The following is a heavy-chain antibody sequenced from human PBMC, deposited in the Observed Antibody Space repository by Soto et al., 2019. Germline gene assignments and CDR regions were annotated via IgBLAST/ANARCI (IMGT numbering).Heavy chain of an antibody. V-gene: IGHV3-7*01. CDR3: ARGGSWGPDF. D-gene: IGHD2-15*01. J-gene: IGHJ4*02. Sequence: EVQLVESGGDLVQPGGSLRLYCAASGFTFSDFGMSWYRQPPGKGRDWVANIKHEGSGKYYVDSVEGRFTISRDNTKDSLYLQMNSLRAEDTAVYYCARGGSWGPDFWGQGTLVTVSS. CDR2: IKHEGSGK. CDR1: GFTFSDFG.